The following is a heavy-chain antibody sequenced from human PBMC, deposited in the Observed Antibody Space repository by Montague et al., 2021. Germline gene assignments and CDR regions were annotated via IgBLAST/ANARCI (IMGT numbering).Heavy chain of an antibody. CDR2: IYYSGST. CDR3: ARGRLATGDFDY. J-gene: IGHJ4*02. D-gene: IGHD6-13*01. Sequence: TLSLTCTVSGDSLSSVSYSWTWIRQHPGKGLEWIGYIYYSGSTYYNPSLKSRVTISGDTSKNHFSLRLTSVTAADTAVYYCARGRLATGDFDYWGQGTLVTVSS. CDR1: GDSLSSVSYS. V-gene: IGHV4-31*03.